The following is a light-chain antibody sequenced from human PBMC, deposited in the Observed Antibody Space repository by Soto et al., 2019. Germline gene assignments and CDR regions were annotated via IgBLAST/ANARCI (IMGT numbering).Light chain of an antibody. J-gene: IGKJ3*01. CDR3: QQYNNWPRGT. Sequence: EIVMTQSPATLSVSPGERATLPCRASQSVSSNLAWYQQKPGQAPRLLIYDASTRATGIPARFSGSGSGTEFTLTISSLQSEDFAVYYCQQYNNWPRGTFGPGTKVDIK. CDR2: DAS. CDR1: QSVSSN. V-gene: IGKV3-15*01.